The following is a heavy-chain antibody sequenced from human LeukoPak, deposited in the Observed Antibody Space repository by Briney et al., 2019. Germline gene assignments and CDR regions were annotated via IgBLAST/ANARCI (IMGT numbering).Heavy chain of an antibody. V-gene: IGHV3-30*02. CDR2: IRYDGSNK. CDR1: GFTFSSYG. J-gene: IGHJ3*02. Sequence: GGSLRLSCAASGFTFSSYGMHWVRQAPGKGLEWVAIIRYDGSNKYYADSVKGRFTISRDNSKNTLYLQMNSLRAEDTAVYYCAKPIGMGAGAFDIWGQGTMVTVSS. CDR3: AKPIGMGAGAFDI. D-gene: IGHD1-26*01.